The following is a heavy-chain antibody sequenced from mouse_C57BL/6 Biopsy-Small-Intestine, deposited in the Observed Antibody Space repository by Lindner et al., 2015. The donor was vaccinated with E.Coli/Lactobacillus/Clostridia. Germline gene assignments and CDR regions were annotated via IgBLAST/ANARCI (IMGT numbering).Heavy chain of an antibody. V-gene: IGHV14-1*02. J-gene: IGHJ1*01. Sequence: SVKVSCKASGYPFMNFGISWARQAPGQGLEWMGWVDPYNGNTKYAQKFQGRVTMTADTSTNTAYMEVTSDDTAVYYCARERGFLDVWGQGTTVIVSS. CDR2: VDPYNGNT. CDR1: GYPFMNFG. CDR3: ARERGFLDV.